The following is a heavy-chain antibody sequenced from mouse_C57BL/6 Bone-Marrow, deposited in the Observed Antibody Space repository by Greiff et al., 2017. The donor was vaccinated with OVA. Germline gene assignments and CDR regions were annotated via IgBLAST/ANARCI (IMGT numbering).Heavy chain of an antibody. V-gene: IGHV3-6*01. CDR2: ISYDGSN. CDR1: GYSITSGYY. Sequence: VQLKESGPGLVKPSQSLSLTCSVTGYSITSGYYWNWIRQFPGNKLEWMGYISYDGSNNYNPSLKNRISITRDTSKNQFFLKLNSVTTEDTATYYCARALYSNYLYYFDYWGQGTTLTVSS. CDR3: ARALYSNYLYYFDY. J-gene: IGHJ2*01. D-gene: IGHD2-5*01.